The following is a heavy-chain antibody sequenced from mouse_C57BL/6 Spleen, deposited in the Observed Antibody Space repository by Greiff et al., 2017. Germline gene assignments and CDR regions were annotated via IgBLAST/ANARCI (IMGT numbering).Heavy chain of an antibody. CDR1: GYAFTNYL. J-gene: IGHJ4*01. CDR3: ARGGLYSYAMDY. Sequence: VQLQQSGAELVRPGTSVKVSCKASGYAFTNYLIEWVKQRPGQGLEWIGVINPGSGGTNYNEKFKGKATLTADKSSSTAYMQLSSLTSEDSAVLFCARGGLYSYAMDYWGQGTSVTVSS. D-gene: IGHD1-3*01. CDR2: INPGSGGT. V-gene: IGHV1-54*01.